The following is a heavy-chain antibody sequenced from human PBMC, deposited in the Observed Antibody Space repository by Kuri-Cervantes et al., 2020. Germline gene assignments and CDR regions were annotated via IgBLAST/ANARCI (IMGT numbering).Heavy chain of an antibody. V-gene: IGHV3-33*08. CDR3: ARDGRAAAVGYYYYMDV. CDR2: IWYDGSNK. J-gene: IGHJ6*03. Sequence: GGSLKISCAASGFTFSDYYMSWVRQAPGKGLEWVAVIWYDGSNKYYADSVKGRFTISRDNSKNTLYLQMNSLRAEDTAVYYCARDGRAAAVGYYYYMDVWGKGTTVTVSS. D-gene: IGHD6-13*01. CDR1: GFTFSDYY.